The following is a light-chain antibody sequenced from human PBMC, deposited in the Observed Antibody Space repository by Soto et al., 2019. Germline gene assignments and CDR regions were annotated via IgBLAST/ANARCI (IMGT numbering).Light chain of an antibody. J-gene: IGKJ1*01. Sequence: DIQLTQSPSTVSASVVDRVTITCRASESISRWLAWYQQEPGKAPKLLIYDASDLESGVPSRFSGSGSGTEFTLTISGLQPEDFATYYCHQYNTWTFGQGTKVDIK. V-gene: IGKV1-5*01. CDR2: DAS. CDR1: ESISRW. CDR3: HQYNTWT.